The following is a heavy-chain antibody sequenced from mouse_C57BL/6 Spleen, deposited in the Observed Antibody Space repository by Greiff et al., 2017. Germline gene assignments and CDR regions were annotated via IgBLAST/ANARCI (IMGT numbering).Heavy chain of an antibody. Sequence: QVQLQQSGPELVKPGASVKISCKASGYAFSSSWMNWVKQRPGKGLEWIGRIYPGDGDTNYNGKFKGKATLTADKSSSTAYMQLSSLTSEDSAVYFCATLEGYGYDEGYFDYWGQGTTLTVSS. D-gene: IGHD2-2*01. CDR3: ATLEGYGYDEGYFDY. CDR2: IYPGDGDT. J-gene: IGHJ2*01. CDR1: GYAFSSSW. V-gene: IGHV1-82*01.